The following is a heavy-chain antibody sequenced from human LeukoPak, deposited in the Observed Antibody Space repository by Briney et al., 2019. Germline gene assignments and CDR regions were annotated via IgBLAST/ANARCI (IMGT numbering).Heavy chain of an antibody. D-gene: IGHD3-16*01. CDR1: GFTFSSYW. J-gene: IGHJ4*02. Sequence: PRGSLRLSCAASGFTFSSYWMSWVRQAPGKGLEWVANIKQDGSESYYVDSVKGRFTFSRDNAKNSLYLQIISLRAEDTAVYYCARLGEKADFDYWGQGTLVTVSS. V-gene: IGHV3-7*01. CDR2: IKQDGSES. CDR3: ARLGEKADFDY.